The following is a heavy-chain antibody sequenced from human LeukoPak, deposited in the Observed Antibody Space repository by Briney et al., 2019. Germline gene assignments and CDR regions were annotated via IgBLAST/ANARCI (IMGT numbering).Heavy chain of an antibody. CDR2: INPNSGDT. V-gene: IGHV1-2*02. CDR1: GYTFTDYY. J-gene: IGHJ4*02. D-gene: IGHD2-15*01. Sequence: ASVKVSCKASGYTFTDYYMHWVRQAPGQGLEWMGWINPNSGDTNYAQKFQGRVTMTRDTSISTAYMELSRLRSDDTAVYYCARDNLAGGLDYWGQGTLVTVSS. CDR3: ARDNLAGGLDY.